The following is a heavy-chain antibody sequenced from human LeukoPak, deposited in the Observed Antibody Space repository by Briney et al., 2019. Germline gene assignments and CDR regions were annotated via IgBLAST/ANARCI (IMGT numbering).Heavy chain of an antibody. CDR1: GGTFSGSA. CDR3: ARPEYYDDAFDI. J-gene: IGHJ3*02. Sequence: SVKVSCKASGGTFSGSAISWVRQAPGQGLEWMGGIIPIFGTANYAQKFQGRVTITTDESTSTAYMELSSLRSEDTAVYYCARPEYYDDAFDIWGQGTMVTVSS. D-gene: IGHD3-3*01. CDR2: IIPIFGTA. V-gene: IGHV1-69*05.